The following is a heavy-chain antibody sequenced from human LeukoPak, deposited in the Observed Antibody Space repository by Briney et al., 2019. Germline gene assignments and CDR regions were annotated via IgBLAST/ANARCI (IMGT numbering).Heavy chain of an antibody. J-gene: IGHJ5*02. CDR1: GFIFSDYS. D-gene: IGHD2-15*01. Sequence: GGSLRLSCTASGFIFSDYSMTWVRQAPGKGLEWVSTIRKNGGDTYYADSVKGRFTISRDSSKNTVFLEMNSLRAEDTAVYYCSKGGYATYFGPRGQGILVTVSS. V-gene: IGHV3-23*01. CDR3: SKGGYATYFGP. CDR2: IRKNGGDT.